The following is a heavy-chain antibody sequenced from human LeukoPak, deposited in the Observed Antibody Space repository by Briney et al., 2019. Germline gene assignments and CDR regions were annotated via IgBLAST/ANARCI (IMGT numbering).Heavy chain of an antibody. J-gene: IGHJ5*02. V-gene: IGHV1-2*02. CDR1: RYTFTCYY. CDR2: INPNSGVT. D-gene: IGHD1-26*01. CDR3: ARDQSGEWELLSGWWFDP. Sequence: ASVKVSCKASRYTFTCYYMHWVRQAPGQGGEWMGWINPNSGVTDYAQNFQGRVTMTRDRSISTAYVELSRLRSDDTAVYYCARDQSGEWELLSGWWFDPWGQGTLVTVSS.